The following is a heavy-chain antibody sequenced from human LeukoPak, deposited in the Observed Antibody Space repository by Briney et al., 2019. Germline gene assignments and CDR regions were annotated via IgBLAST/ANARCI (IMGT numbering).Heavy chain of an antibody. CDR2: ISAYNGNT. V-gene: IGHV1-18*01. D-gene: IGHD5-18*01. J-gene: IGHJ6*02. Sequence: GASVKVSCKASGYTFTSYGISWVRQAPGQGLEWMGWISAYNGNTNYAQKLKGRVTITTDTSTSTAYMELGSLRSDDTAVYYCARDIQLWVPSHGGSGYYGMDVWGQGTTVTVSS. CDR1: GYTFTSYG. CDR3: ARDIQLWVPSHGGSGYYGMDV.